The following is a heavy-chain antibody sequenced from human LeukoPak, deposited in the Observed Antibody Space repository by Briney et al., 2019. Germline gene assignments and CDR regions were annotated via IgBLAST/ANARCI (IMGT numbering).Heavy chain of an antibody. D-gene: IGHD2-15*01. CDR1: GLTVSTNA. CDR2: IGGDGRT. Sequence: GGSLRLSCAASGLTVSTNAMSWVRQAPGRGLEWVSGIGGDGRTHYADSVRGRFSIYRDNSKNTVYLQMNSLRVDDTAVYYCAKDLSWWAAVDFWGQGTLVTVSS. CDR3: AKDLSWWAAVDF. V-gene: IGHV3-23*01. J-gene: IGHJ4*02.